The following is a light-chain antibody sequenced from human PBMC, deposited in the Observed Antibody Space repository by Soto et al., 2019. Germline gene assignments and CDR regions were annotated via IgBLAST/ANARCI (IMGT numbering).Light chain of an antibody. CDR1: QSLFNSDDGNAY. V-gene: IGKV2-40*01. Sequence: DIVMTQTPLSLPVTPGEPASISCRSSQSLFNSDDGNAYLDWYLQKPGQSPQLLIYNALTRATGIPARFSGSGSGTEFTLTISSLQSEDFAFYYCQQCNNWPRTFGQGTKVDIK. CDR2: NAL. J-gene: IGKJ1*01. CDR3: QQCNNWPRT.